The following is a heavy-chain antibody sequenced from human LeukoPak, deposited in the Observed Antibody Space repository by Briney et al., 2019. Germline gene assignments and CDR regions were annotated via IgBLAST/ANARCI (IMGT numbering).Heavy chain of an antibody. CDR1: GFTVSSNY. CDR3: ARDSSDFWSGRIMPFDY. CDR2: IYSGGST. D-gene: IGHD3-3*01. Sequence: GGSLRLSCAASGFTVSSNYMSWVRQAPGKGLEWVSVIYSGGSTYYADSVKGRFTISRDNSKNTLYLQMNSLRAEDTAVYYCARDSSDFWSGRIMPFDYWGQGTLVTVSS. J-gene: IGHJ4*02. V-gene: IGHV3-66*02.